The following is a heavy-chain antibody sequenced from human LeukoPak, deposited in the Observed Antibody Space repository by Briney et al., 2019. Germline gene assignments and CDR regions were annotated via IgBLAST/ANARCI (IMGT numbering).Heavy chain of an antibody. D-gene: IGHD6-19*01. J-gene: IGHJ4*02. CDR2: IIPIFGTA. Sequence: SVKVSCKASGGTFSSYAISWVRQAPGQGLEWMGGIIPIFGTANDAQKFRGRVTITADESTSTAYMELSSLRSEDTAVYYCAITGAYSSGWYRRYFDYWGQGTLVTVSS. CDR3: AITGAYSSGWYRRYFDY. V-gene: IGHV1-69*13. CDR1: GGTFSSYA.